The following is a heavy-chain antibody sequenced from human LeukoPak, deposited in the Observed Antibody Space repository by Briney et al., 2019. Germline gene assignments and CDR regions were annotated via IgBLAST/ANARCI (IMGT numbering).Heavy chain of an antibody. V-gene: IGHV3-23*01. CDR1: GVTLRNYA. D-gene: IGHD6-13*01. CDR2: ISGSGGST. J-gene: IGHJ4*02. Sequence: PGGSLRLSCAASGVTLRNYAMTWIRQAPGKGLEWVSAISGSGGSTYYADSVKGRFTISRDNSKNTLYLQMNSLRAEDTAVYYCAHISSSWPDYWGQGTLVTVSS. CDR3: AHISSSWPDY.